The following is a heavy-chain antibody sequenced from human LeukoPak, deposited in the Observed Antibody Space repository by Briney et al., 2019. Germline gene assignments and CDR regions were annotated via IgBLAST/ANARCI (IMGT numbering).Heavy chain of an antibody. Sequence: GGSLRLSCAASGFTFSSYWMSWVRQAPGKGLEWVSYISSSGSTIYYADSVKGRFTISRDNAKNSLYLQMNSLRAEDTAVYYCARGGYCSGGSCRWFDPWGQGTLVTVSS. D-gene: IGHD2-15*01. CDR2: ISSSGSTI. V-gene: IGHV3-48*04. CDR3: ARGGYCSGGSCRWFDP. CDR1: GFTFSSYW. J-gene: IGHJ5*02.